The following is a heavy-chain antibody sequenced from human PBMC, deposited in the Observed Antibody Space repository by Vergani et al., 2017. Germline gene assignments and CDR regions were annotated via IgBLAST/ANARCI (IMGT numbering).Heavy chain of an antibody. J-gene: IGHJ3*02. D-gene: IGHD5-12*01. CDR3: TRDPSGSGFALAR. V-gene: IGHV3-33*01. Sequence: VQILQSGGGVVQPGGSLRLSCTLSGFTLNTYGIHWVRQAPGKGLEWVAFIWADGSRQDYIDSVKGRFTISRDNSKNMLYLQMNNLRVEDTAVYYCTRDPSGSGFALARWGQGTMVTVSS. CDR2: IWADGSRQ. CDR1: GFTLNTYG.